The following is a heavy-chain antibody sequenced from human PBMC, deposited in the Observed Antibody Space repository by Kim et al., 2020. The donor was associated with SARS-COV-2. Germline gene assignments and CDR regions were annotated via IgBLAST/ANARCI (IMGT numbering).Heavy chain of an antibody. CDR2: YDGRNK. V-gene: IGHV3-33*01. J-gene: IGHJ4*02. CDR3: AREGY. Sequence: YDGRNKYDADSVKGRFTISRDNSKNTLYLQMNSLRAEDTAVYYCAREGYWGQGTLVTVSS.